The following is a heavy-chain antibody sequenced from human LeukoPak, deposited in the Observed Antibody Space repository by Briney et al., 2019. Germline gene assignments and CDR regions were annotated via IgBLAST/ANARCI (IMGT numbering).Heavy chain of an antibody. CDR3: ARDHKSPWIQLWGGAFDI. Sequence: PGGSLRLSCAASGFTFSNAWMSWVRQAPGKGLEWVGRIKSKTDGGTTDYAAPVKGRFTISRDDSKNTLYLQMNSLRAEDTAVYYCARDHKSPWIQLWGGAFDIWGQGTMVTVSA. J-gene: IGHJ3*02. CDR2: IKSKTDGGTT. D-gene: IGHD5-18*01. CDR1: GFTFSNAW. V-gene: IGHV3-15*01.